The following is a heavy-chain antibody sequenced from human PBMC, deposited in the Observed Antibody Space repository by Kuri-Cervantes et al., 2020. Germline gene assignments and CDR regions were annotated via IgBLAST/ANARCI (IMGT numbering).Heavy chain of an antibody. CDR3: AREGTTPHWFDP. Sequence: ASVKVSCKVSGYTLPSCGISWVRQAPGQGLEWMGWISANNGNTDYAQKFQGRVTMTIDTSTSTAYMELSSLRSEDTAVYYCAREGTTPHWFDPWGQGTLVTVSS. CDR2: ISANNGNT. CDR1: GYTLPSCG. J-gene: IGHJ5*02. V-gene: IGHV1-18*01. D-gene: IGHD2-15*01.